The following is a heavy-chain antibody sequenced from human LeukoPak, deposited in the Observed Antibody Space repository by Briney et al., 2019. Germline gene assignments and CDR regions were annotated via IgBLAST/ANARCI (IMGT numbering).Heavy chain of an antibody. CDR1: GFTFGSCA. CDR3: AKERRITMIVVALTSFDY. Sequence: PGGSLRLSCTASGFTFGSCAMNWVRQAPGKGLEWVSGISGSGGSTFYADSVKGRFTISRDNSKNTLYLQMNSLRAEDTAVYYCAKERRITMIVVALTSFDYWGQGSLVTVSS. D-gene: IGHD3-22*01. V-gene: IGHV3-23*01. CDR2: ISGSGGST. J-gene: IGHJ4*02.